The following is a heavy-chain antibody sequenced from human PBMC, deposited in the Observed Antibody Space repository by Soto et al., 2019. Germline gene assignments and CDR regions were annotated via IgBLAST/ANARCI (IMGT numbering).Heavy chain of an antibody. V-gene: IGHV3-30*18. J-gene: IGHJ6*02. D-gene: IGHD3-3*01. Sequence: ESGGGVVQPGRSLRLSCAASGFTFSSYGMHWVRQAPGKGLEWVAVISYDGSNKYYADSVKGRFTISRDNSKNTLYLQMNSLRAEDTAVYYCAKVTIFGVVLYGMDVWGQGTTVTVSS. CDR2: ISYDGSNK. CDR1: GFTFSSYG. CDR3: AKVTIFGVVLYGMDV.